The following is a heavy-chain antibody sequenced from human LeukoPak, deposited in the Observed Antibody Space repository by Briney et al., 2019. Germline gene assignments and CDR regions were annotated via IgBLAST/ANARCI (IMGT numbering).Heavy chain of an antibody. D-gene: IGHD3-16*01. J-gene: IGHJ3*02. V-gene: IGHV1-2*02. CDR3: ARRQLTSRSRAFDI. CDR1: EYTFTGYY. Sequence: GASVKVSCKASEYTFTGYYMHWVRQAPGQGLEWMGWINPNSGGTNYAQKFQGRVTMTRDTSISTAYMELSRLRSDDTAVYYCARRQLTSRSRAFDIWGQGTMVTVSS. CDR2: INPNSGGT.